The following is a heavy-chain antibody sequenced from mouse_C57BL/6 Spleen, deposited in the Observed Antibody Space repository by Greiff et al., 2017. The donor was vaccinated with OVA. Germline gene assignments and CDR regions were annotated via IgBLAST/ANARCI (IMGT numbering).Heavy chain of an antibody. CDR1: GYTFTSYW. V-gene: IGHV1-55*01. J-gene: IGHJ2*01. CDR3: ARGGDDGYYVNY. CDR2: IYPGSGST. D-gene: IGHD2-3*01. Sequence: QVQLQQPGAELVKPGASVKMSCKASGYTFTSYWTTWVKQRPGQGLEWIGDIYPGSGSTNYNEKFKSKATLTVDTSSSTAYMQLSSLTSEDSAVYYCARGGDDGYYVNYWGQGTTLTVSS.